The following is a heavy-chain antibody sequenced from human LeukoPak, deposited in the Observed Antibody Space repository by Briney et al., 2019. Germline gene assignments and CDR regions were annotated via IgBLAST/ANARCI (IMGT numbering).Heavy chain of an antibody. CDR1: GGSISSYY. Sequence: SETLSLTCTVSGGSISSYYWSWIRQPPGKGLEWIGYIYYSGSTNYNPSLKSRVTISVDTSKNQFSLKLSSVTAADTAVYYCARVGQSNPRGYYDILTGYYKSWFDPWGQGTLVTVSS. V-gene: IGHV4-59*01. D-gene: IGHD3-9*01. J-gene: IGHJ5*02. CDR3: ARVGQSNPRGYYDILTGYYKSWFDP. CDR2: IYYSGST.